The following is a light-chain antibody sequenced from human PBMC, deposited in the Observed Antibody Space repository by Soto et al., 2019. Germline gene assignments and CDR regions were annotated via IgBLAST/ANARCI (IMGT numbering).Light chain of an antibody. CDR1: QSISSW. CDR2: KAS. V-gene: IGKV1-5*03. CDR3: QQYNSYPIT. J-gene: IGKJ3*01. Sequence: PPTLSASVGDRVTITCRASQSISSWLAWYQQKPGKAPKLLIYKASSLESGVPSRFSGSGSGTEFTLTISSLQPDDFATYYCQQYNSYPITFGPGTKVDIK.